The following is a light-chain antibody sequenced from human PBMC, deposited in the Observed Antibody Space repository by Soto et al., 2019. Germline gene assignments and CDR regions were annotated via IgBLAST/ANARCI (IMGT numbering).Light chain of an antibody. CDR3: SSYTSSSTLDLV. V-gene: IGLV2-14*01. Sequence: QSALTQPASVSGSPGRSITISCTGTRSDVGGYNYVSWYQQHPGKAPKLMIYDVTDRPSGVSNRFSGSKSGNTASLTISGLQAEDEADYYCSSYTSSSTLDLVFGGGTKLTVL. J-gene: IGLJ2*01. CDR2: DVT. CDR1: RSDVGGYNY.